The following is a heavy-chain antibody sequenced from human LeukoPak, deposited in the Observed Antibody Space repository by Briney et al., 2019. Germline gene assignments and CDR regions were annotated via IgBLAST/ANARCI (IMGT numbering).Heavy chain of an antibody. CDR2: INHSGST. CDR1: GGSFSGYY. V-gene: IGHV4-34*01. CDR3: ARGLGLGAKSAFDI. J-gene: IGHJ3*02. Sequence: SETLSLTCAVYGGSFSGYYWSWIRQPPGKGLEWIGEINHSGSTNYNPSLKSRVTISVDTSKNQFSLKLSSVTAAGTAVYYCARGLGLGAKSAFDIWGQGTMVTVSS.